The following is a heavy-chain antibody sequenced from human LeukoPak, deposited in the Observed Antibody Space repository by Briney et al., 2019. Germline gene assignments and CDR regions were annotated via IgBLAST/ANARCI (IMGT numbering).Heavy chain of an antibody. D-gene: IGHD2-15*01. Sequence: SETLSLTCTVSGGSISSYYWSWIRQPPGKGLEWIGYIYYSGSTNYNPSLKSRVTISVDTSKNQFSLKLSSVTAADTAVYYCARRMKVAAKGDAFDIWGQGTMVTVSS. CDR1: GGSISSYY. J-gene: IGHJ3*02. CDR3: ARRMKVAAKGDAFDI. V-gene: IGHV4-59*08. CDR2: IYYSGST.